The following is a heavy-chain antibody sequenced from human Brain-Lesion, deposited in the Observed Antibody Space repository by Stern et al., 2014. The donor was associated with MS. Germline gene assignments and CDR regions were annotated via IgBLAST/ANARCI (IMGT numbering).Heavy chain of an antibody. CDR1: GDTLSSHT. D-gene: IGHD3-10*01. Sequence: VQLVESGAAVKKVGSSVKVSCKASGDTLSSHTISWVRQAPGQGLEWMGGIIPIFDAPGYAQKFQGRVRITSDETTNTAHMELSSLRSEDTAVYYCATGAHGMDVWGQGTAVTVSS. CDR2: IIPIFDAP. J-gene: IGHJ6*02. CDR3: ATGAHGMDV. V-gene: IGHV1-69*01.